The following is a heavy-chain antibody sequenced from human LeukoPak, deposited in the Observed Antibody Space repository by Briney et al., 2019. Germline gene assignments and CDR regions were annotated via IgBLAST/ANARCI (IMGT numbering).Heavy chain of an antibody. Sequence: PGGSLRLSCATSGLTFRTTWMHWVRQAPGKGLMWVSRMNGEGTTIDYADSVKGRFTVSRDYAKNTLFLQMNNLRTEVTALYFCATARNFRFEYWGQGSLVIVSA. D-gene: IGHD1-7*01. J-gene: IGHJ4*02. CDR2: MNGEGTTI. CDR3: ATARNFRFEY. CDR1: GLTFRTTW. V-gene: IGHV3-74*01.